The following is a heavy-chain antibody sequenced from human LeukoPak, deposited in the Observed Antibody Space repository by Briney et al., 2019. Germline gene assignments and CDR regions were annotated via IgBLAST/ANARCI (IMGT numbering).Heavy chain of an antibody. CDR1: GFTFSSYS. CDR3: ARLPPGTMIVHLFDY. D-gene: IGHD3-22*01. CDR2: ISSSSSTI. J-gene: IGHJ4*02. Sequence: GGSLRLSCAASGFTFSSYSMNWVRQAPGKGLEWVSGISSSSSTIYYADSVKGGFTISRDNAKKLLYLQMHSLRAEDPAVYYCARLPPGTMIVHLFDYWGQGNLVTVSS. V-gene: IGHV3-48*01.